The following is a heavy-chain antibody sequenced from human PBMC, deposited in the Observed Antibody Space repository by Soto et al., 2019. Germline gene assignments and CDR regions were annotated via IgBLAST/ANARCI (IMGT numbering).Heavy chain of an antibody. Sequence: ASVKVSCKASGGTFSSYAISWVRQAPGQGLEWMGGIIPIFGTANYAQKFQGRVTITADKSTSTAYMELSSLRSEDTAVYYCAWGRAATVATRTHYYYGMDVWGQGTTVTVSS. V-gene: IGHV1-69*06. CDR3: AWGRAATVATRTHYYYGMDV. CDR2: IIPIFGTA. D-gene: IGHD5-12*01. J-gene: IGHJ6*02. CDR1: GGTFSSYA.